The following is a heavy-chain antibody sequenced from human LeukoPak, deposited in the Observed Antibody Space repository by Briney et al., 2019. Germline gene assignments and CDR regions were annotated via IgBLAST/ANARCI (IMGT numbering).Heavy chain of an antibody. CDR2: ISAYNGNT. CDR1: GYTFTSYG. CDR3: AGLARGSSWFNWFDP. J-gene: IGHJ5*02. V-gene: IGHV1-18*01. D-gene: IGHD6-13*01. Sequence: ASVKVSCKASGYTFTSYGISWVRQAPGQGLEWMGWISAYNGNTNYAQKLQGRVTMTTDTSTSTAYMELRSLRSDDTAVYYCAGLARGSSWFNWFDPRGQGTLVTVSS.